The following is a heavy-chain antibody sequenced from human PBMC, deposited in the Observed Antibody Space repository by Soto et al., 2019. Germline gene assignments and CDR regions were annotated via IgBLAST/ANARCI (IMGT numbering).Heavy chain of an antibody. V-gene: IGHV4-61*08. CDR3: ARDRGYCSGGSCYYWFDP. J-gene: IGHJ5*02. CDR2: ILSGGGT. D-gene: IGHD2-15*01. CDR1: GGSVSSDAYY. Sequence: PSETLSLTCSVSGGSVSSDAYYWSWIRQPPGKTLEWIGFILSGGGTSTNPSLKSRVTISVDTSKNQFSLKLSSVTAADTAVYYCARDRGYCSGGSCYYWFDPWGQGTLVTVSS.